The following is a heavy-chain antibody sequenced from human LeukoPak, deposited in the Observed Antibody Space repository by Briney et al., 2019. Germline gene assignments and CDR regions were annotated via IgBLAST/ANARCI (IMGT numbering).Heavy chain of an antibody. Sequence: ASVKVSCKAPGYTFTDYFVHWVRQAPGQGLEWMGQINPNSGATLYPLKFQGRVTMTRDTSITTAYMELSRLTSDDTAVYYCARGWGIFGVAIGFWGHYFDYWGQGTLVTVSS. V-gene: IGHV1-2*06. D-gene: IGHD3-3*01. CDR1: GYTFTDYF. CDR2: INPNSGAT. J-gene: IGHJ4*02. CDR3: ARGWGIFGVAIGFWGHYFDY.